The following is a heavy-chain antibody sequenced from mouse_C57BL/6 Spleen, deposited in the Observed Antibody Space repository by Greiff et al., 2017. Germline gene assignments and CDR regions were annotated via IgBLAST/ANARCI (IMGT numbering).Heavy chain of an antibody. CDR2: IWRGGST. Sequence: VQLQQSGPGLVQPSQSLSITCTVSGFSLTSYGVHWVRQSPGKGLEWLGVIWRGGSTDYNAAFMSRLSITKDNSKSQVFFKMNSLQADDTAIYYCAKKGDLDGSSYAMDYWGQGTSVTVSS. J-gene: IGHJ4*01. CDR1: GFSLTSYG. V-gene: IGHV2-5*01. D-gene: IGHD1-1*01. CDR3: AKKGDLDGSSYAMDY.